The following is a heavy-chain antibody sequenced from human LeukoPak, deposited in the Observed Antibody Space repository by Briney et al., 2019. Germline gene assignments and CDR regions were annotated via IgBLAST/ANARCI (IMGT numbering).Heavy chain of an antibody. Sequence: SGTLSLTCPVSGSSVNSGNYYWAWIRQPPGKGLGWIGSIYYSRITYYNSSLKSRVTIPLDTSKNQFSLKLTSVTAADTAVYYCASPYFDFWGQGTLVTVSS. CDR2: IYYSRIT. CDR1: GSSVNSGNYY. V-gene: IGHV4-39*07. J-gene: IGHJ4*02. CDR3: ASPYFDF.